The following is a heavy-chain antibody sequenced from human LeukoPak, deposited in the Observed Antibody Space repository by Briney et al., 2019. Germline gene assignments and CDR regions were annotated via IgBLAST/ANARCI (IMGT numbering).Heavy chain of an antibody. J-gene: IGHJ5*02. V-gene: IGHV1-2*02. CDR3: ARGWRINSSGGFVDP. D-gene: IGHD6-6*01. Sequence: ASERLSCKASGYIFTDYYVHWVRQAPGQALGWMGLINPNSGGTNFAQKFQGRVTMTTDTSITTAYMELSRLSSDDTAVYYCARGWRINSSGGFVDPWGQGTLVTVSS. CDR1: GYIFTDYY. CDR2: INPNSGGT.